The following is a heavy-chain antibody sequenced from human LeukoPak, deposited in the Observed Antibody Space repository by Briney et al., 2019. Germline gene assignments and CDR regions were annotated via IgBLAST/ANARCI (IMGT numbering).Heavy chain of an antibody. V-gene: IGHV3-13*01. CDR3: ARGPPRGKYYYMDV. CDR1: GFTFSSFD. CDR2: IGTASET. J-gene: IGHJ6*03. Sequence: GGSLRLSCAASGFTFSSFDMHWVRQPTGQGLEWVSTIGTASETYYPGSVEGRFTLSRDNAKNSLSLQMNSLTAGDTAVYYCARGPPRGKYYYMDVWGKGTTVTVSS. D-gene: IGHD1-1*01.